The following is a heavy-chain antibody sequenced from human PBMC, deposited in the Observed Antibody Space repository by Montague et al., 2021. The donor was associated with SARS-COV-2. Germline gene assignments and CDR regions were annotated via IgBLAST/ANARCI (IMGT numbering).Heavy chain of an antibody. CDR3: VAGPLGLPYTVSWYDH. CDR2: IHYIGST. Sequence: SETLSLTCTVSGDSVSSSDHYWNWIRQPPGKGLEWIGFIHYIGSTNYNPSLKSRISISVDPSKNQFSLKLRSVTAADTAVYYCVAGPLGLPYTVSWYDHWGQGTLVTVSS. V-gene: IGHV4-61*08. J-gene: IGHJ4*02. D-gene: IGHD6-19*01. CDR1: GDSVSSSDHY.